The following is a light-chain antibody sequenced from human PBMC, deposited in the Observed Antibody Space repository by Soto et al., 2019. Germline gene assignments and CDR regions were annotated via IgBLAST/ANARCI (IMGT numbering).Light chain of an antibody. CDR3: QQYGSSRT. V-gene: IGKV3-20*01. J-gene: IGKJ2*02. Sequence: EIVLTQSPGTLYLSPGERATLSCRASQSVSSSYLAWYQQKPGQAPRLLIYGASSRATGIPDRFSGSGSGTEFTLTISRLEPEDFAVYYCQQYGSSRTFGQGTKLEIK. CDR2: GAS. CDR1: QSVSSSY.